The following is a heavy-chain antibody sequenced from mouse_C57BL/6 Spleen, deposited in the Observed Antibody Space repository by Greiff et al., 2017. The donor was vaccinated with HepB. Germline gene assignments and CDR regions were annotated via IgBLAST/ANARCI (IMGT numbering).Heavy chain of an antibody. CDR1: GYTFTSYW. CDR3: ARGRFNYYGRDY. D-gene: IGHD1-1*01. CDR2: IYPGSGST. J-gene: IGHJ2*01. Sequence: QVQLQQPGAELVKPGASVKMSCKASGYTFTSYWITWVKQRPGQGLEWIGDIYPGSGSTNYNEKFKSKATLTVDTSSSTAYMQLSSLTSEDSAVYYCARGRFNYYGRDYRGQGTTLTVSS. V-gene: IGHV1-55*01.